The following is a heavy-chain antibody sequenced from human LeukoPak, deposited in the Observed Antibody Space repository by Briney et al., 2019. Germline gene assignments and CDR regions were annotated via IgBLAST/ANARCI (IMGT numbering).Heavy chain of an antibody. Sequence: SETLSLTCAVYGGSFSGYYWSWIRQPPGKGLEWIGEINHSGSTNYNPSLKSRVTISVDTSKNQFSLKLSSVTAADTAVYYCARVEYGQAGDYWGQGTRVTVSS. CDR2: INHSGST. V-gene: IGHV4-34*01. J-gene: IGHJ4*02. CDR1: GGSFSGYY. CDR3: ARVEYGQAGDY. D-gene: IGHD3-3*01.